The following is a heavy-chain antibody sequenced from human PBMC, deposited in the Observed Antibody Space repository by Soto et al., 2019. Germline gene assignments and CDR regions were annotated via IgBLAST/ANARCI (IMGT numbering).Heavy chain of an antibody. CDR2: ITGSGSDT. J-gene: IGHJ4*02. CDR1: GFTFNNYA. V-gene: IGHV3-23*01. Sequence: EVQLLESGGGLVQPGGSLRLSCAASGFTFNNYAMGWVRQAPGKGLEWVSAITGSGSDTYYQDSVKGRFTISRDNSKNTLFLQVNSLRAEDTAIYYCAKLGSSAWSPHHYFGYWGQGTLGTGSS. D-gene: IGHD3-10*01. CDR3: AKLGSSAWSPHHYFGY.